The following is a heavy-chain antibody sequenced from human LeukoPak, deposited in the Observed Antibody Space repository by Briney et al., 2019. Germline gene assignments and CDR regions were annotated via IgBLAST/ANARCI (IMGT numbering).Heavy chain of an antibody. Sequence: SGGSLRLSCAASGFTFSSYAMSWVRQAPGEGLEWVSAISGSGGSTYYADSVKGRFTISRDNSKNTLYLQMNSLRAEDTAVYYCAKIVGIVGAINFDYWGQGTLVTVSS. V-gene: IGHV3-23*01. CDR2: ISGSGGST. CDR3: AKIVGIVGAINFDY. D-gene: IGHD1-26*01. J-gene: IGHJ4*02. CDR1: GFTFSSYA.